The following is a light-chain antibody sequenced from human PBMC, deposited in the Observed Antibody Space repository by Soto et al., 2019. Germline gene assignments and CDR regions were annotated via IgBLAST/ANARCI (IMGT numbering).Light chain of an antibody. CDR3: QQYKTYFRT. V-gene: IGKV1-5*03. J-gene: IGKJ1*01. Sequence: DLQMTQSPSTLSASVGDRVTITCRASQSISSWLAWYQQKPGKAPKVLIYKASSLESGIPSRFSGSGSGTEFTLTISSLQPDDFATYYCQQYKTYFRTFGQGTKVEIK. CDR2: KAS. CDR1: QSISSW.